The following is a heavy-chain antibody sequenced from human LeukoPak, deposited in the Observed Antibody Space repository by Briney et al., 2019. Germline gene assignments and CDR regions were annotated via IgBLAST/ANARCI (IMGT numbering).Heavy chain of an antibody. Sequence: GGSLRLSCAASGFTFSNYDMTWVRQAPGKGLEWVSAISGNGGYTYYADSIKGRFTISRDNSKNTPYLQMNSLRAEDTAVYYCAKAATVTTLDYWGQGTLVTVSS. J-gene: IGHJ4*02. CDR3: AKAATVTTLDY. D-gene: IGHD4-17*01. V-gene: IGHV3-23*01. CDR2: ISGNGGYT. CDR1: GFTFSNYD.